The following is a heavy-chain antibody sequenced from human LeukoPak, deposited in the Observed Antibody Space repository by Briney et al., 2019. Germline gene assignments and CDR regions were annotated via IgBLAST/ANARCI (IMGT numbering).Heavy chain of an antibody. CDR3: ARGARGFRIVVVPAAIPYFDY. CDR1: GGSISSGDYY. Sequence: SETLSLTCTVSGGSISSGDYYWSWIRQPPGKGLEWIGYIYYSGSTYYNPSLKGRVTISVDTSKNQFSLKLSSVTAADTAVYYCARGARGFRIVVVPAAIPYFDYWGQGTLVTVSS. CDR2: IYYSGST. V-gene: IGHV4-30-4*08. D-gene: IGHD2-2*01. J-gene: IGHJ4*02.